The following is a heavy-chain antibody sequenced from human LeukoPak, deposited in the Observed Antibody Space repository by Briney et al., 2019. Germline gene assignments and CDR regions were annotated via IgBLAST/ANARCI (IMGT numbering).Heavy chain of an antibody. J-gene: IGHJ4*02. D-gene: IGHD3-10*01. V-gene: IGHV4-61*09. CDR3: ARGRITMIRGIIISGYFDY. Sequence: SESLSLTCTVSGGSISSGSAYWNWIRQPAGKGLEWIGHIYATKNTNYSPSLKSRVNMSADTSKNQFSLKLTSVTAADTAVYYCARGRITMIRGIIISGYFDYWGQGALVTVSS. CDR2: IYATKNT. CDR1: GGSISSGSAY.